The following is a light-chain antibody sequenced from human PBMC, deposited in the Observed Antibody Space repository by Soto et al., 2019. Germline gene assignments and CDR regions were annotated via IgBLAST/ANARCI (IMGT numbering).Light chain of an antibody. Sequence: QSALTQPASVSGSPGQSITISCTGTSSDIGGYNFVSWYQQHPGKAPKAVIYEVSNRPSGVSNRFSGSKSGNTASLTISGIHAEDEADYYCSSSTASSSLFGTGTKLTVL. J-gene: IGLJ1*01. V-gene: IGLV2-14*01. CDR3: SSSTASSSL. CDR2: EVS. CDR1: SSDIGGYNF.